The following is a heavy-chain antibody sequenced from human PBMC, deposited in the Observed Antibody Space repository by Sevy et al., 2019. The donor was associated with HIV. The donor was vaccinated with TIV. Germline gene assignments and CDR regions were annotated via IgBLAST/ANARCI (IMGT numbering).Heavy chain of an antibody. D-gene: IGHD2-15*01. Sequence: GGSLRLSCAASGFTFGTYVMNWVRQAPGKGLEWVSGISGSGGSTYYADSVKGRITISRDNFKKTVYLQMNSLRAEDTAVYYCAKGDRSFYGIDVWGQGTTVTVSS. CDR3: AKGDRSFYGIDV. CDR1: GFTFGTYV. J-gene: IGHJ6*02. CDR2: ISGSGGST. V-gene: IGHV3-23*01.